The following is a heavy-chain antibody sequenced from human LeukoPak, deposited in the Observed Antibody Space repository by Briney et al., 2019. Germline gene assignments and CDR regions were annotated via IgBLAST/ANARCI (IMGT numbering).Heavy chain of an antibody. CDR2: ISGSGGST. CDR1: GFTFSTYW. V-gene: IGHV3-23*01. D-gene: IGHD3-10*01. CDR3: AKEEGSGSYIYYYYYGMDV. J-gene: IGHJ6*02. Sequence: GGSLRLSCSASGFTFSTYWMSWVRQAPGKGLEWVSAISGSGGSTYYADSVKGRFTISRDNSKNTLYLQMNSLRAEDTAVYYCAKEEGSGSYIYYYYYGMDVWGQGTTVTVSS.